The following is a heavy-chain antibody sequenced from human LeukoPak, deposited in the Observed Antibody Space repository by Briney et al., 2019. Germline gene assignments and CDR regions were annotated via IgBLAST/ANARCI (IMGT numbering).Heavy chain of an antibody. CDR2: TYYSGST. V-gene: IGHV4-59*08. Sequence: PSETLSLTCTVSGGSISSSYWSWIRQPPGKGLEWIGYTYYSGSTNYNPSLKSRVTMSVDTSKNQFSLKLSSVTAADTAVYYCASHQKSYYYYGLDVWGQGTTVTVSS. J-gene: IGHJ6*02. CDR1: GGSISSSY. CDR3: ASHQKSYYYYGLDV.